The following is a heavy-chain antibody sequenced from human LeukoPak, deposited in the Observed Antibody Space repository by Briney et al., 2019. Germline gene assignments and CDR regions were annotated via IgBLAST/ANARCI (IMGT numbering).Heavy chain of an antibody. CDR2: ISGSGGST. CDR3: AKGFNNRNLMYYFDY. V-gene: IGHV3-23*01. D-gene: IGHD1-14*01. CDR1: GFTFSSYA. J-gene: IGHJ4*02. Sequence: PGGSLRLSCAASGFTFSSYAMSWVRQAPGKGLEWVSAISGSGGSTYYADSVRGRFTISRDNSKNTLYLQMNSLRAEDTAVYYCAKGFNNRNLMYYFDYWGQGTLVTVSS.